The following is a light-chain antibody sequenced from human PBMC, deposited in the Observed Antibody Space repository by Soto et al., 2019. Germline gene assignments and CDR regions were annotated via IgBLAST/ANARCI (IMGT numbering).Light chain of an antibody. CDR2: GAS. CDR1: QSVYGS. V-gene: IGKV3-15*01. CDR3: QQYKYWPLT. Sequence: EVVMTQSPVTLSVSPGERATLSCRASQSVYGSLAWYQQKPGQAPRLLIHGASNRATDIPARFSGSGSGTEFSLTINGLQSDDFAVYYCQQYKYWPLTFGGGTKV. J-gene: IGKJ4*01.